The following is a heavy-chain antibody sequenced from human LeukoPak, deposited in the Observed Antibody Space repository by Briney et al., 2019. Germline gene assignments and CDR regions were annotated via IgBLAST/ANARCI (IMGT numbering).Heavy chain of an antibody. D-gene: IGHD3-22*01. CDR1: GGSISSGGYY. CDR3: ARRKIIPGYYYDSSGQFDY. Sequence: PSETLSLTCTVSGGSISSGGYYWSWIRQHPGKGLEWIGYIYYSGSTYYNPSLKSRVTISVDTSKNQFSLKLSSVTAADTAVYYCARRKIIPGYYYDSSGQFDYWGQGTLVTVSS. CDR2: IYYSGST. J-gene: IGHJ4*02. V-gene: IGHV4-31*03.